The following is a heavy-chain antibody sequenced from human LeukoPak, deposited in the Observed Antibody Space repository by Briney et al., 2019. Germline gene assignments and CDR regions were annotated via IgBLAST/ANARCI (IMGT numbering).Heavy chain of an antibody. CDR1: GGTFSSYA. CDR2: IIPILGIA. CDR3: ATPSHCSGGSCYLYFDY. V-gene: IGHV1-69*04. J-gene: IGHJ4*02. D-gene: IGHD2-15*01. Sequence: SVTVSCKASGGTFSSYAISWVRQAPGQGLEWMGRIIPILGIANYAQKFQGRVTITADNSTSTAYMELSSLRSEDTAVYYCATPSHCSGGSCYLYFDYWGQGTLVTVSS.